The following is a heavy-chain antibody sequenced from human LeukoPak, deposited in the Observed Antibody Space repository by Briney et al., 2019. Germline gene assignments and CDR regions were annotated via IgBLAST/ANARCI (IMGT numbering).Heavy chain of an antibody. CDR3: ARDPRGYSYGYVDY. CDR1: GGSISSSSYY. Sequence: PSETLSLTCTVSGGSISSSSYYWGWIRQPPGKGLEWIGRIYYSGSTYYNPSLKSRVTISVDTTKNQFPLKLSSVTAADTAVYYCARDPRGYSYGYVDYWGQGTLVTVSS. CDR2: IYYSGST. J-gene: IGHJ4*02. D-gene: IGHD5-18*01. V-gene: IGHV4-39*02.